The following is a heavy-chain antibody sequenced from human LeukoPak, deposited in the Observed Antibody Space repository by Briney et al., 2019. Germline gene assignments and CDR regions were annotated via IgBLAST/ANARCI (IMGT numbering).Heavy chain of an antibody. Sequence: PGGSLRLSCAASGFTFSSYAMSWVRQAPGKGLEWVSYISSSGSTIYYADSVKGRFTISRDNAKNSLYLQMNSLRAEDTAVYYCASPVPSNDYGGNSGRVDYWGQGTLVTVSS. J-gene: IGHJ4*02. CDR3: ASPVPSNDYGGNSGRVDY. CDR2: ISSSGSTI. CDR1: GFTFSSYA. D-gene: IGHD4-23*01. V-gene: IGHV3-48*04.